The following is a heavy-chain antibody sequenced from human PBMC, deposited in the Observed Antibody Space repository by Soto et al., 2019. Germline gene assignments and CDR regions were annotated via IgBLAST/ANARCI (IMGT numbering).Heavy chain of an antibody. J-gene: IGHJ6*02. CDR1: GYTFTSYG. CDR2: ISAYNGNT. V-gene: IGHV1-18*01. Sequence: QVQLVQSGAEVKKPGASVKVSCKASGYTFTSYGISWVRQAPGQGLEWMGWISAYNGNTNYAQKLQGRVTMTTDTSTSTVYMELRSLRSDDTAVYYCARCLAAVAGASYYGMDVWGQVTTVTVSS. D-gene: IGHD6-19*01. CDR3: ARCLAAVAGASYYGMDV.